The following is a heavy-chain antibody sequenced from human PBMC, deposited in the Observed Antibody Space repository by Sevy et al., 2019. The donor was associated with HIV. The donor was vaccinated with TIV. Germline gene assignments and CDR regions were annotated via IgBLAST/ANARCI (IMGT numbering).Heavy chain of an antibody. Sequence: GGSLRLSCAASGFSFSYYPMHWVRQAPGKGLEWVALIPYDGVNQYYAASVKGRFTVSRDNSKNTLYLQMNSLRAEDTGVYYCAGVVGRGEYLIYAYLDYWGQGALVTVSS. V-gene: IGHV3-30*01. J-gene: IGHJ4*02. CDR1: GFSFSYYP. D-gene: IGHD2-15*01. CDR3: AGVVGRGEYLIYAYLDY. CDR2: IPYDGVNQ.